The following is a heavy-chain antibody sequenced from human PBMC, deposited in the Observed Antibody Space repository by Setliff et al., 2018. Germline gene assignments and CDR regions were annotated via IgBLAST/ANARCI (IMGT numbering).Heavy chain of an antibody. CDR2: VYYTGTT. V-gene: IGHV4-59*01. Sequence: PSETLSLTCTVSGGSINNYYWSWIRQAPGKELEWVGYVYYTGTTNYSPSLKGRVIISVDASKNRLSLQLNSVTPADTAVYYCARDRSAYNYGLDVWGQGTTVTV. CDR3: ARDRSAYNYGLDV. CDR1: GGSINNYY. J-gene: IGHJ6*02.